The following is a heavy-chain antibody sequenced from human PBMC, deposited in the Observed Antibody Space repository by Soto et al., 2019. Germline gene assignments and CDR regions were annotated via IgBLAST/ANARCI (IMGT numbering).Heavy chain of an antibody. CDR2: IIPIFGTA. Sequence: SVKVSCETSGGTFSSYAISWVRQAPGQGLEWMGGIIPIFGTANYAQKFQGRVTITADESTSTAYMELSSLRSEDTAVYYCARDVGYGDYVMDVWGQGTTVTVSS. D-gene: IGHD4-17*01. J-gene: IGHJ6*01. CDR1: GGTFSSYA. V-gene: IGHV1-69*13. CDR3: ARDVGYGDYVMDV.